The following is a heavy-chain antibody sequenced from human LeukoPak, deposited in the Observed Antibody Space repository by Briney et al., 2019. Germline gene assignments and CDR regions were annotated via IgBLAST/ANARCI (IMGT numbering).Heavy chain of an antibody. CDR1: GFTFSSYS. Sequence: PGGSLRLSCAASGFTFSSYSMNWVRQAPGKGLEWVSYISSISGSSIFYADSVKGRFSISRDNAKNSLYLQMSSLRAEDTAVYYCARNVPHYGDYSAANYYYYGMDVWGQGTTVTVSS. D-gene: IGHD4-17*01. J-gene: IGHJ6*02. CDR2: ISSISGSSI. CDR3: ARNVPHYGDYSAANYYYYGMDV. V-gene: IGHV3-48*01.